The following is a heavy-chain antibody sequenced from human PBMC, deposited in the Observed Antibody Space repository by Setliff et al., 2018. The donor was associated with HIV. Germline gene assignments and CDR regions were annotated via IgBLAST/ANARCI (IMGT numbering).Heavy chain of an antibody. D-gene: IGHD3-3*01. CDR2: IYYSGST. CDR1: GGSISSHY. Sequence: SETLSLTCTVSGGSISSHYWSWIRQPPGKGLEWIGYIYYSGSTNYNPSLKSRVTISVDTSKNQFSLKLSSVTAADTAVYYCARGVGEYYNFWSGYPAWYFDLWGRGTLVTVSS. J-gene: IGHJ2*01. V-gene: IGHV4-59*11. CDR3: ARGVGEYYNFWSGYPAWYFDL.